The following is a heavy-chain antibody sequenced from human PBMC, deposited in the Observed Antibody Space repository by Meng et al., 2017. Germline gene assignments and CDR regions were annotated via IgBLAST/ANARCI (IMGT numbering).Heavy chain of an antibody. V-gene: IGHV4-39*07. Sequence: SETLSLTCTVSGGSISSSSYYWGWLRQPPGKGLEWIGSIYYSGSTYYNPSLKSRVTISVDTPKNQFSLKRSSVTAADTAVYYCARGGYYDSSGSIPDYWARG. CDR3: ARGGYYDSSGSIPDY. J-gene: IGHJ4*02. D-gene: IGHD3-22*01. CDR2: IYYSGST. CDR1: GGSISSSSYY.